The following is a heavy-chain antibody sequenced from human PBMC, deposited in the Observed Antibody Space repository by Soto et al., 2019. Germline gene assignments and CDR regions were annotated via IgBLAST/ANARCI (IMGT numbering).Heavy chain of an antibody. Sequence: QVQLVESGGGVVQPGRSLRLSCAAAGFTVTTYGMQWVRQAPGKGLEWVARLTHDGSRDFYADSVKGRFTISRDTSKNTLYLQMNSLRPEDTAVYYCASIAGYWGQGTLVTVSS. D-gene: IGHD2-21*01. V-gene: IGHV3-30*03. CDR1: GFTVTTYG. CDR3: ASIAGY. J-gene: IGHJ4*02. CDR2: LTHDGSRD.